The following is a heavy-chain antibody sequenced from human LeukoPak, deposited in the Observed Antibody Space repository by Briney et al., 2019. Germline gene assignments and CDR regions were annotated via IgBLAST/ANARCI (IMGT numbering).Heavy chain of an antibody. CDR2: IYYSGST. CDR3: ARKGTRRTVDY. J-gene: IGHJ4*02. CDR1: GGSISSYY. D-gene: IGHD1-14*01. Sequence: PSETLSLTCTVSGGSISSYYWSWIRQPPGKGLEWIGYIYYSGSTNYNPSLKSRVTISVDTSKNQFSLKLSSVTAADTAVYYCARKGTRRTVDYWGQGTLVTVSS. V-gene: IGHV4-59*01.